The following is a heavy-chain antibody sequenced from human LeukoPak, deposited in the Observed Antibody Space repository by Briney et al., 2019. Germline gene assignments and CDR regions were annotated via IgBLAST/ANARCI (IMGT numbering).Heavy chain of an antibody. Sequence: GESLKISCEASGYTFTDYWIAWVRQMPGKGLEWMGIIYPADPDTTYSPSFKGHLSISADKSMSTAFLQWSSLKASDTAVYYCARLMSGGSYFLDYWGQGALVTVSS. CDR3: ARLMSGGSYFLDY. CDR2: IYPADPDT. V-gene: IGHV5-51*01. J-gene: IGHJ4*02. D-gene: IGHD3-10*01. CDR1: GYTFTDYW.